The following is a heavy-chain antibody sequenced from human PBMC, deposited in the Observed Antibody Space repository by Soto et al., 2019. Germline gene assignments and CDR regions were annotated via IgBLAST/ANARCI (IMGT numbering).Heavy chain of an antibody. CDR1: RDTFTSYY. CDR2: INPHGGST. J-gene: IGHJ5*02. Sequence: ASVKFSCKAPRDTFTSYYINWVRQAPGQGLEWMGVINPHGGSTAYAQKFKGRVTLTRDTSASTVYMEVSSLTSEDTAMHYCARSSGGNFGIIIEGTNWFAPWGQGTLVTVSS. CDR3: ARSSGGNFGIIIEGTNWFAP. D-gene: IGHD1-26*01. V-gene: IGHV1-46*01.